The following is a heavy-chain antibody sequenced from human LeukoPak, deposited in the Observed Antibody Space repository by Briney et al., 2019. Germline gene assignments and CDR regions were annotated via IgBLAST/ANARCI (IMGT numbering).Heavy chain of an antibody. CDR2: MRYDGSDK. J-gene: IGHJ4*02. CDR1: GFTFSTYG. V-gene: IGHV3-30*02. Sequence: GGSLRLSCAASGFTFSTYGMHWVRQAPGKGLEWVAFMRYDGSDKYYADSVKGRFTISRDNAKNSPYLQMNSLRAEDTAVYYCARARWLQNLFDYWGQGTLVTVSS. CDR3: ARARWLQNLFDY. D-gene: IGHD5-24*01.